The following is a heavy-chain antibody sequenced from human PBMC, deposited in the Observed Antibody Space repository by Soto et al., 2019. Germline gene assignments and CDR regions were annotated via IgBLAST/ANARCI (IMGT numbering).Heavy chain of an antibody. D-gene: IGHD3-22*01. V-gene: IGHV4-31*03. CDR1: GGSISSGGYY. J-gene: IGHJ5*02. CDR3: ARDLNYYDSSGYSPPSNWFDP. Sequence: PSETLSLTCTVSGGSISSGGYYWSWIRQHPGKGLEWIGYIYYSGSTYYNPSLKSRVTISVDTPKNQFSLKLSSVTAADTAVYYCARDLNYYDSSGYSPPSNWFDPWGQGTLVTVSS. CDR2: IYYSGST.